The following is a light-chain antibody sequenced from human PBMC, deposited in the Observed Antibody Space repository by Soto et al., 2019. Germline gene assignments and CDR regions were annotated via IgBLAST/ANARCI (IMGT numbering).Light chain of an antibody. V-gene: IGLV1-47*01. Sequence: QSVLTQPPSASGTPGQRVTISCSGSSSNIGSNYVYWYQQLPGTAPKLLIYRNNQRPSGVPDRFSGSKSGTSASLAISGLQAEDEADYYCSSYTSSSTLAVFGGGTKLTVL. CDR1: SSNIGSNY. CDR2: RNN. J-gene: IGLJ2*01. CDR3: SSYTSSSTLAV.